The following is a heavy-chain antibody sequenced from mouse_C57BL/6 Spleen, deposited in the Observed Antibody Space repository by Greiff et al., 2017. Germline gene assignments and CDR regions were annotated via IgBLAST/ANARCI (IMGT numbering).Heavy chain of an antibody. V-gene: IGHV1-69*01. CDR1: GYTFTSYW. D-gene: IGHD6-2*01. J-gene: IGHJ2*01. Sequence: QVQLQQPGAELVMPGASVKLSCKASGYTFTSYWMHWVKQRPGQGLEWIGEIDPSDSYTNYNQKFKGKSTLTVDKSSSAAYMQLSSLTSEDSAVYYGARKSLTVGYYFDYWGQGTTLTVSS. CDR2: IDPSDSYT. CDR3: ARKSLTVGYYFDY.